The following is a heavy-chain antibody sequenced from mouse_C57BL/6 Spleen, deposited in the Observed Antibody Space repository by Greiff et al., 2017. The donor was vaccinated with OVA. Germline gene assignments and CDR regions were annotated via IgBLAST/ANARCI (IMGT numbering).Heavy chain of an antibody. D-gene: IGHD2-4*01. CDR3: ARSGDYDGAWCAY. CDR1: GYTFTDYN. J-gene: IGHJ3*01. V-gene: IGHV1-18*01. CDR2: INPNNGGT. Sequence: VQLQQSGPELVKPGASVKIPCKASGYTFTDYNMDWVKQSHGKSLEWIGDINPNNGGTIYNQKFKGKATLTVDKSSSTAYMELRSLTSEDTAVYYCARSGDYDGAWCAYWGQGTLVTVSA.